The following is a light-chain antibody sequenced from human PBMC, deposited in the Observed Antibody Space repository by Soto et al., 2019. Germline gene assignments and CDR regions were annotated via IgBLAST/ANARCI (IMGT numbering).Light chain of an antibody. Sequence: EIVMTQSPAALSVSPGERATLSCRASQNVASKVAWYQQTPGQAPRLLIFGASTRAPGIPARFSGSGSGTEFTLTISSLQSEDFVVYYCQHYNNRPLTFGGGTRWIS. CDR2: GAS. J-gene: IGKJ4*01. CDR3: QHYNNRPLT. CDR1: QNVASK. V-gene: IGKV3-15*01.